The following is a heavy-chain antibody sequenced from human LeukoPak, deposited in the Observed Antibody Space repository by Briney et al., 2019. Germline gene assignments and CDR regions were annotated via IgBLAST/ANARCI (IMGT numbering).Heavy chain of an antibody. Sequence: SETLSLTSTVSGDSISGHYWSWIRQPPGTGLEWIGYIYYSGSTDYNPSLKSRVTISVDTSKNQFSLKLSSVTAADTAVYYCARTYHYGSGSYFLFDFWGQGTLVTVSS. V-gene: IGHV4-59*11. CDR1: GDSISGHY. CDR3: ARTYHYGSGSYFLFDF. CDR2: IYYSGST. J-gene: IGHJ4*02. D-gene: IGHD3-10*01.